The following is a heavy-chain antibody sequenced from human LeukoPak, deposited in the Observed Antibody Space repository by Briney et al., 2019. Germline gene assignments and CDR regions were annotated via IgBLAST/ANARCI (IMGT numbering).Heavy chain of an antibody. V-gene: IGHV4-34*01. J-gene: IGHJ4*02. Sequence: SETLSLTCAVYGGSFSGYYWSWIRQPPGKGLEWIGEINHSGSTNYNPSLKSRVTISVDTSKNQFSLKLSSVTAADTAVYYCARGPQIVGSPSLRGYFDYWGQGTLVTVSS. D-gene: IGHD6-6*01. CDR2: INHSGST. CDR3: ARGPQIVGSPSLRGYFDY. CDR1: GGSFSGYY.